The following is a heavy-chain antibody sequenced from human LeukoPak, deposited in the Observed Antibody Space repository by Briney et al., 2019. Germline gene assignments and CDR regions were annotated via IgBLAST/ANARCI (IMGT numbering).Heavy chain of an antibody. Sequence: PGGSLRLSCAASGFTFSNYMIAWVRQAPGKGLVWVSTVNSDGSSTAYADSVKGRFTISRDNAENTVFLQLHSLSAEDTAVYYCTRGHPGKLDYWGQGTLVTVSS. CDR2: VNSDGSST. J-gene: IGHJ4*02. V-gene: IGHV3-74*01. CDR1: GFTFSNYM. CDR3: TRGHPGKLDY. D-gene: IGHD3-10*01.